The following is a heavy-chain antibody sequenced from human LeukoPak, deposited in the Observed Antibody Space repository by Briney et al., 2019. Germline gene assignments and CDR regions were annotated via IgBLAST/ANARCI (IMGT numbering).Heavy chain of an antibody. D-gene: IGHD3-3*01. V-gene: IGHV1-8*01. CDR3: ARGSDYDFWSGNLYYYYGMDV. Sequence: ASVKVSCKASGYAFTSYDINWVRQATGQGLEWMGWMNPNSGNTGYAQKFQGRVTMTRNTSISTAYMELSSLRSEDTAVYYCARGSDYDFWSGNLYYYYGMDVWGQGTTVTVSS. CDR2: MNPNSGNT. CDR1: GYAFTSYD. J-gene: IGHJ6*02.